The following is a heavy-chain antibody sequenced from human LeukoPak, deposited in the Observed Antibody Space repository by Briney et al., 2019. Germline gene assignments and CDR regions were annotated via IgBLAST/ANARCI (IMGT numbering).Heavy chain of an antibody. V-gene: IGHV3-73*01. D-gene: IGHD3-10*01. J-gene: IGHJ4*02. Sequence: PGGSLRLSCAASGFTFSGSGMHWVRKASGKGLEWVGRIRSKANSYATAYAASVKGRFTISRDDSKNTAYLQMNSLKTEDTAVYYCSKVTMDRGVIEYWGQGTLVTVSS. CDR1: GFTFSGSG. CDR2: IRSKANSYAT. CDR3: SKVTMDRGVIEY.